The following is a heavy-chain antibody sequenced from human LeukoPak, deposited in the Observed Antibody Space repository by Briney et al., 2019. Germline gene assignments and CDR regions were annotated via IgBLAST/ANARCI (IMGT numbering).Heavy chain of an antibody. CDR3: AREVPAAILHKTNFDY. CDR1: GFTFSDYY. J-gene: IGHJ4*02. V-gene: IGHV3-7*01. CDR2: IKQDGSEK. D-gene: IGHD2-2*01. Sequence: PGGSLRLSCAASGFTFSDYYMSWIRQAPGKGLEWVANIKQDGSEKYYVDSVKGRFTISRDNAKNSLYLQMNSLRAEDTAVYYCAREVPAAILHKTNFDYWGQGTLVTVSS.